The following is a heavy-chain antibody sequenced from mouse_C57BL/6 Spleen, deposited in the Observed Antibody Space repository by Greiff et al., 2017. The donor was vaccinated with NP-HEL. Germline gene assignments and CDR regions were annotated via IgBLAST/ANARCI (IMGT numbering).Heavy chain of an antibody. CDR1: GFTFSDYG. D-gene: IGHD1-1*01. CDR3: ARGAGYGSSSAWFAY. CDR2: ISSGSSTI. Sequence: EVQLVESGGGLVKPGGSLKLSCAASGFTFSDYGMHWVRQAPEKGLEWVAYISSGSSTIYYADTVKGRFTISRDTAKNTLFLQMPSLRSEDTAMYYCARGAGYGSSSAWFAYWGKGTLVTVSA. V-gene: IGHV5-17*01. J-gene: IGHJ3*01.